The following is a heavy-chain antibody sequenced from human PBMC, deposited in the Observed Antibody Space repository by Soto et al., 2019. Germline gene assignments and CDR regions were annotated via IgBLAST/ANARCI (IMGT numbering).Heavy chain of an antibody. D-gene: IGHD3-22*01. V-gene: IGHV3-23*01. CDR1: GFTFSSYA. CDR2: FSGSGGST. Sequence: GGSLRLSCAASGFTFSSYAMSWVRQAPGKGLEWVSTFSGSGGSTYYADSVKGRFTISRDNSKNTLYLQMNSLRAEDTAVYYCAKDFDSTAYYAFDYWGQGTLVTVSS. CDR3: AKDFDSTAYYAFDY. J-gene: IGHJ4*02.